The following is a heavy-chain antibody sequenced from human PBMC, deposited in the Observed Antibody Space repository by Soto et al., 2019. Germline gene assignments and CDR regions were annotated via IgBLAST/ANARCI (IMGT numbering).Heavy chain of an antibody. J-gene: IGHJ5*02. D-gene: IGHD2-2*01. Sequence: EVQLLESGGGLVQPRGSLRLSCAASGFTFSSYAMSWVRQAPGKGLEWVSAISGSGGSTYYADSVKGRFTISRDNSKNTLYLQMNSLRAEDTAVYYCAKDRCGSTSCYWHHWFDPWGQGTLVTVSS. CDR1: GFTFSSYA. CDR2: ISGSGGST. V-gene: IGHV3-23*01. CDR3: AKDRCGSTSCYWHHWFDP.